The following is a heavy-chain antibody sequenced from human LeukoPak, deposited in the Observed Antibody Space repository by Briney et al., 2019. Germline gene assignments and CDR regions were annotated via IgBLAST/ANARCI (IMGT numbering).Heavy chain of an antibody. D-gene: IGHD3-10*01. J-gene: IGHJ4*02. Sequence: GESLKISCKGSGYSFTSYWIGWVRQMPGKGLEWMGIIYPDDSDTRYSPSFQGQVTISAGKSISTAYLHWSSLKASDTAMYYCARPTNYGSGIYHLVHWGQGTLVTVSS. CDR3: ARPTNYGSGIYHLVH. CDR1: GYSFTSYW. CDR2: IYPDDSDT. V-gene: IGHV5-51*01.